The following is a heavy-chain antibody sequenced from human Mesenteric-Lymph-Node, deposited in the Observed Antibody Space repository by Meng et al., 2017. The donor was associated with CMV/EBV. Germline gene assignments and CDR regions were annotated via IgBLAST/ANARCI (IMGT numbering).Heavy chain of an antibody. V-gene: IGHV4-34*01. CDR2: INQNGST. D-gene: IGHD3-22*01. CDR3: ASRMCSGHYYFDF. J-gene: IGHJ4*02. CDR1: GRSFSGYS. Sequence: AVYGRSFSGYSCIWIRPTPGKGLEWIGDINQNGSTNYNPSLKSRVTMSDDTSTNQFSLKLSSVTAADTAVYYCASRMCSGHYYFDFWGQGTLVTVSS.